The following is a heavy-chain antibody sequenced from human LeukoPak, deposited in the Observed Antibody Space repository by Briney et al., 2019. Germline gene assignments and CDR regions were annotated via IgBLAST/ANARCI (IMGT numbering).Heavy chain of an antibody. D-gene: IGHD3-22*01. J-gene: IGHJ3*02. CDR3: ARDLVSYDSSGFYYDAFDI. V-gene: IGHV4-59*01. CDR2: IYYSGST. CDR1: GGSISSYY. Sequence: PSETLSLTCTVSGGSISSYYWSWIRQPPGKGLEWIGNIYYSGSTKSNPSLKSRVTISVDTSKDQFSLKLTSVTAADTAVYYCARDLVSYDSSGFYYDAFDIWGQGTMVTVSS.